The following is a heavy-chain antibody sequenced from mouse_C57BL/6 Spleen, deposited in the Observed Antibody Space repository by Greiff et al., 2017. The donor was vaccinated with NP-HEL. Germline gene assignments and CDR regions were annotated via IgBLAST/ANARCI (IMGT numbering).Heavy chain of an antibody. D-gene: IGHD2-12*01. CDR3: TRDPYSPYYYAMDY. CDR2: ISSGGGYI. J-gene: IGHJ4*01. Sequence: EVQLVESGEGLVKPGGSLKLSCAASGFTFSSYAMSWVRQTPEKRLEWVAYISSGGGYIYYADTVKGRFTISRDNARNTLYLQMSSLKSEDTAMYYCTRDPYSPYYYAMDYWGQGTSVTVAS. V-gene: IGHV5-9-1*02. CDR1: GFTFSSYA.